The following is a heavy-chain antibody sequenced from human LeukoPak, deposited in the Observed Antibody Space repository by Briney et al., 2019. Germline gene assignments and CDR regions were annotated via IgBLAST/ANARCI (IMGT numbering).Heavy chain of an antibody. CDR1: GFTFSSYS. V-gene: IGHV3-21*05. J-gene: IGHJ4*02. CDR3: AKDLAVVVITEVPEGPFDY. Sequence: GGSLRLSCAASGFTFSSYSMNWVRQAPGKGLEWVSYISSSSSYIYYADSVKGQFTISRDNAKNSLYLQMNSLRAEDTAVYYCAKDLAVVVITEVPEGPFDYWGQGTLVTVSS. D-gene: IGHD3-22*01. CDR2: ISSSSSYI.